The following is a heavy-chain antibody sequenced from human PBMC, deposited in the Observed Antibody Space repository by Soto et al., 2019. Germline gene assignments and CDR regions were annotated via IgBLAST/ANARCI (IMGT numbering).Heavy chain of an antibody. Sequence: GGSLRLSCAASGFTFSSYAMHWVRQAPGKGLEWVAVISYDGSNKYYADSVKGRFTISRDNSKNTLYLQMNSLRAEDTAVYYCARDYEWYSSSVDHFDYWGQGTLVTAPQ. J-gene: IGHJ4*02. CDR3: ARDYEWYSSSVDHFDY. CDR2: ISYDGSNK. D-gene: IGHD6-6*01. V-gene: IGHV3-30-3*01. CDR1: GFTFSSYA.